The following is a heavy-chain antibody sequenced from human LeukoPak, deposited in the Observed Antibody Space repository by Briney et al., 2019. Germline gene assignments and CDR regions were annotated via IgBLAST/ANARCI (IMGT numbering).Heavy chain of an antibody. CDR1: GFTFSSSA. J-gene: IGHJ4*02. V-gene: IGHV3-23*01. CDR2: ISNNGGYT. Sequence: SGGSLRLSCAASGFTFSSSAMSWVRQAPGKGLEWVSAISNNGGYTYYADSVQGRFTISRDNSKSTLCLQMNSLRAEDTAVYYCAKIGSYFDYWGQGTLVTVSS. CDR3: AKIGSYFDY.